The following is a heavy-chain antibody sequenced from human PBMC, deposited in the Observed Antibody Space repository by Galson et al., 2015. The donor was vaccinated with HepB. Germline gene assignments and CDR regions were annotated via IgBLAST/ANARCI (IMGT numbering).Heavy chain of an antibody. CDR1: GGTFSSYA. CDR2: IIPIFGTA. V-gene: IGHV1-69*13. CDR3: ARGGRGGSGSYYRADYYYYYGMDV. Sequence: SVKVSCKASGGTFSSYAISWVRQAPGQGLEWMGGIIPIFGTANYAQKFQGRVTITADESTSTAYMELSSLRSEDTAVYYCARGGRGGSGSYYRADYYYYYGMDVWGQGTTVTVSS. J-gene: IGHJ6*02. D-gene: IGHD3-10*01.